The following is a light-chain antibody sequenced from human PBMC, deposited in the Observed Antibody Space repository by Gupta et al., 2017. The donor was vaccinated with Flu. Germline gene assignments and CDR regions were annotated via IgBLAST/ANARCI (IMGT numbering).Light chain of an antibody. CDR2: EVT. CDR3: SSYTSSTTPV. V-gene: IGLV2-14*01. Sequence: QSALTQPASVSGSPGQSITISCTGTSNDVGGYSYVSWYQQPPGQAPKLMIYEVTNRPAGVSNRFSGSKSGNTASLTISGLQAEDEADYYCSSYTSSTTPVFGGGTELTVL. CDR1: SNDVGGYSY. J-gene: IGLJ3*02.